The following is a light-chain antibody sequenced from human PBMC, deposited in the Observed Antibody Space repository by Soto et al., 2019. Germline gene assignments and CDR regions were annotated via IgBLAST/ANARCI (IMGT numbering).Light chain of an antibody. V-gene: IGKV3-11*01. CDR3: QQRTNWPPFT. CDR2: DAS. CDR1: QSVSSF. J-gene: IGKJ2*01. Sequence: EIVLTQSPATLSLSPGERATLSCRASQSVSSFLAWYQQTPGQAPRLLIYDASNSATGVPARFSGSGSGTDFPLTISSLEPEDFAIYYCQQRTNWPPFTFGQGTKLEIK.